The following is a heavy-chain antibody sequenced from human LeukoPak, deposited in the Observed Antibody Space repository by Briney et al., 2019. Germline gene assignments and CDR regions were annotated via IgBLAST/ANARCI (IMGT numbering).Heavy chain of an antibody. J-gene: IGHJ4*02. V-gene: IGHV3-48*01. Sequence: GGSLRLSCAAFGFTFSSYSMNWVRQAPGKGLEWLSYTTSSGGTIYYADSVKGRFTISRDNAKNSLYLQMNSLRAEDTAVYYCARVTEAPYYFDYWGQGTLVTVSS. CDR2: TTSSGGTI. CDR3: ARVTEAPYYFDY. CDR1: GFTFSSYS.